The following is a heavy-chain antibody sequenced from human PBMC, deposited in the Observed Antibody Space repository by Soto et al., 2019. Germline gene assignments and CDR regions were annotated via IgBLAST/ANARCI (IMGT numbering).Heavy chain of an antibody. CDR2: ISSNGGST. CDR1: GFIFSNAW. Sequence: GSLRLSCAASGFIFSNAWMNWVRQAPGKGLEYVSAISSNGGSTYYANSVKGRFTISRDNSKNTLYLQMGSLRAEDMAVYYCARGFGWLDYWGQGTLVTVSS. CDR3: ARGFGWLDY. V-gene: IGHV3-64*01. J-gene: IGHJ4*02. D-gene: IGHD6-19*01.